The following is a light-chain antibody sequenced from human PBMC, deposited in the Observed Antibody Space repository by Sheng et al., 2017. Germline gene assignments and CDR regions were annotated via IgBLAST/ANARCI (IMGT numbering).Light chain of an antibody. CDR1: RNLVHSNGNTY. J-gene: IGKJ5*01. Sequence: DVVMTQSPLSLPVTLGQPASVSCRSSRNLVHSNGNTYLTWFLQRPGQSPRRLVYKVSNRDSGVPDRFSGSGSGTDFTLKISRVEAEDVGVYYCMQGAHWPPIFGQGTRLEIK. CDR3: MQGAHWPPI. V-gene: IGKV2-30*02. CDR2: KVS.